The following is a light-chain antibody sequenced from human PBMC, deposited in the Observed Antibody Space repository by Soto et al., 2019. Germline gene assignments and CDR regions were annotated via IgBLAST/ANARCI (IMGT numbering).Light chain of an antibody. CDR3: QQYNYCST. CDR1: QTISNW. Sequence: IQMTQSPSTLSASVGERVTITCRASQTISNWLAWYQQKPGKAPKLLIYDASNFQGGVPTIFSGSVSGTEFTLTISSLQPDDFATYYCQQYNYCSTFGQGTKVDIK. CDR2: DAS. J-gene: IGKJ1*01. V-gene: IGKV1-5*01.